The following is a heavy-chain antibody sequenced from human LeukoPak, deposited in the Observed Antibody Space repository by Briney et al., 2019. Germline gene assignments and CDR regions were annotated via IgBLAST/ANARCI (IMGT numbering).Heavy chain of an antibody. J-gene: IGHJ4*02. V-gene: IGHV3-30*02. Sequence: PGGSLRLSCVGSEFTFSSYGMHWVRQAPGKGLEWVTFIRYDGSSKYYADSVKGRFTISRDNSKNTLFLQMDSLRVKDTAVYYCAKDQPYKWRGRETLTGYYDYWGQGTLVTVSS. CDR3: AKDQPYKWRGRETLTGYYDY. CDR1: EFTFSSYG. D-gene: IGHD3-9*01. CDR2: IRYDGSSK.